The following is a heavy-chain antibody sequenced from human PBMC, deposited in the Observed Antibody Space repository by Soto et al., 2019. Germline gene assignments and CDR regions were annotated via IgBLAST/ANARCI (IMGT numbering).Heavy chain of an antibody. D-gene: IGHD3-22*01. Sequence: SETLSLTCTVSGGSISSSSYYWGWIRQPPGKGLEWIGSIYYSGSTYYNPSLKSRVTISVDTSKNQFSLKLSSVTAADTAVYYCARHPFYYYDSSGYYYRYYFDYWGQGTLVTVSS. V-gene: IGHV4-39*01. CDR2: IYYSGST. CDR3: ARHPFYYYDSSGYYYRYYFDY. CDR1: GGSISSSSYY. J-gene: IGHJ4*02.